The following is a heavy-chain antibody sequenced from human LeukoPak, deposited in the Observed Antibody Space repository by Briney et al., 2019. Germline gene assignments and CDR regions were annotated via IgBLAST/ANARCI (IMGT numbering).Heavy chain of an antibody. CDR3: ARDGYSSSQKVNWFDP. CDR1: GYSISSGYY. CDR2: IYHSGST. J-gene: IGHJ5*02. Sequence: PSETLSLTCTVSGYSISSGYYWGWIRQPPGKGLEWIGSIYHSGSTYYNPSLKSRVTISVDTSKNQFSLKLSSVTAADTAVYYCARDGYSSSQKVNWFDPWGQGTLVTVSS. V-gene: IGHV4-38-2*02. D-gene: IGHD6-13*01.